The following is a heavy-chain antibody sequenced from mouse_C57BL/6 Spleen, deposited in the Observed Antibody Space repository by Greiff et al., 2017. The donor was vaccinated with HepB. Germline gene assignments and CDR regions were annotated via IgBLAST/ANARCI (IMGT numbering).Heavy chain of an antibody. CDR3: ARRSTDAMDY. D-gene: IGHD2-1*01. J-gene: IGHJ4*01. CDR1: GFTFSSYG. CDR2: ISSGGSYT. Sequence: EVKLQESGGDLVKPGGSLKLSCAASGFTFSSYGMSWVRQTPDKRLEWVATISSGGSYTYYPDSVKGRFTISRDNAKNTLYLQMSSLKSEDTAMYYCARRSTDAMDYWGQGTSVTVSS. V-gene: IGHV5-6*02.